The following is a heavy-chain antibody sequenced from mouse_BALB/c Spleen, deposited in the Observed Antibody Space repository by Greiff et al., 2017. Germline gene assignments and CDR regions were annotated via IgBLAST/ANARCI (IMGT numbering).Heavy chain of an antibody. V-gene: IGHV5-4*02. CDR3: ARAGYYAMDY. J-gene: IGHJ4*01. CDR1: GFTFSDYY. Sequence: EVQLVESGGGLVKPGGSLKLSCAASGFTFSDYYMYWVRQTPEKRLEWVATISDGGSYTYYPDSVKGRFTISRDNAKNNLYLQMSSLKSEDTAMYYCARAGYYAMDYWGQGTSVTVSS. CDR2: ISDGGSYT.